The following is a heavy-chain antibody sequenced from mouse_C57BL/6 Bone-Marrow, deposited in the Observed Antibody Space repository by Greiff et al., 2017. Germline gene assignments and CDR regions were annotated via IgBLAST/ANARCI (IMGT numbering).Heavy chain of an antibody. CDR2: IDPENGDT. J-gene: IGHJ4*01. CDR3: TTELYYRKRYYAMDY. V-gene: IGHV14-4*01. D-gene: IGHD2-14*01. CDR1: GFNIKDDY. Sequence: VQLQQSGAELVRPGASVKLSCTASGFNIKDDYMHWVKQRPEQGLERIGWIDPENGDTEYASKFPGKATITADTSSNTAYLQLSSLTSEDTAVYYCTTELYYRKRYYAMDYWGQGTSVTVSS.